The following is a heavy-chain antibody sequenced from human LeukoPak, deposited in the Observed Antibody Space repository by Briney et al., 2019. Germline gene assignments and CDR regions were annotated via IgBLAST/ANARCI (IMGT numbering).Heavy chain of an antibody. CDR3: ARGPPLAYYGTGGYYFFDY. J-gene: IGHJ4*02. D-gene: IGHD3-22*01. V-gene: IGHV4-34*01. CDR1: GGSFGGYF. CDR2: VNHSGST. Sequence: PSETLSLTCSAYGGSFGGYFWSWIRQPPGEGLEWIGEVNHSGSTNYNPSLKSRVTMSVDTSRTQFSLNLRSVTAADTAVYYCARGPPLAYYGTGGYYFFDYWGQGILVTVSP.